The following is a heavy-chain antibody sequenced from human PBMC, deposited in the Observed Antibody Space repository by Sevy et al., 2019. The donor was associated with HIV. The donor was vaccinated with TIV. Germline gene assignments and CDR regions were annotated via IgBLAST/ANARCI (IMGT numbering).Heavy chain of an antibody. J-gene: IGHJ4*02. CDR2: IRGGSSYT. CDR1: GFTFSDYY. Sequence: GGSLRLSCTASGFTFSDYYMTWIRQAPGKRLEWVSYIRGGSSYTNYAGSMKGRFTISRDNAKNSLFLQINTLRTEDTAVYYCARGRSNYADYYFDYWGQGTVVTVSS. D-gene: IGHD4-17*01. CDR3: ARGRSNYADYYFDY. V-gene: IGHV3-11*06.